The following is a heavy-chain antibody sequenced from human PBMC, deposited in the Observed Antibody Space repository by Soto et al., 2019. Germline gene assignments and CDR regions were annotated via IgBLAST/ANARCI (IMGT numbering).Heavy chain of an antibody. J-gene: IGHJ3*02. CDR2: IRSKANSYAT. CDR1: GFTFSGSA. CDR3: STGGRGTVVQLAFDI. Sequence: EVQLVESGGGLVQPGGSLKLSCAASGFTFSGSAMHWVRQASGKGLEWVGRIRSKANSYATAYAASVKGRFTISSDDSKNTAYLQMNSLKTADTAEYYCSTGGRGTVVQLAFDIWGQGTMVTVSS. V-gene: IGHV3-73*02. D-gene: IGHD2-15*01.